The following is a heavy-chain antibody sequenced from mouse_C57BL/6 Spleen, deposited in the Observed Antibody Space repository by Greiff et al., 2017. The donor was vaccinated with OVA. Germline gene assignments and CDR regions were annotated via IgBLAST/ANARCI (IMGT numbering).Heavy chain of an antibody. CDR1: GYTFTSYW. CDR3: ARGDYYGSSSHWYFDV. Sequence: QVQLQQPGAELVRPGTSVKLSCKASGYTFTSYWLHWVKQRPGQGLEWIGVIDPSDSYTNYTQKFKGKATLTVDTSSSTAYMQLSSLTSEDAAFYYCARGDYYGSSSHWYFDVWGTGTTVTVSS. J-gene: IGHJ1*03. CDR2: IDPSDSYT. D-gene: IGHD1-1*01. V-gene: IGHV1-59*01.